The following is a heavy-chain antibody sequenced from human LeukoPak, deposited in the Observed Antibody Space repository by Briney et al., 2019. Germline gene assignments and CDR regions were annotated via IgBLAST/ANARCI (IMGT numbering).Heavy chain of an antibody. D-gene: IGHD3-9*01. CDR1: GGSFRGYY. J-gene: IGHJ4*02. CDR3: ARGRRYFDWLPLDY. CDR2: INHSGST. Sequence: SETLSLTCAVYGGSFRGYYWSWIRQPPGKGLGWIGEINHSGSTNYNPSLKSRVTISVDTSKNQFSLKLSSVTAADTAVYYCARGRRYFDWLPLDYWGQGTLVTVSS. V-gene: IGHV4-34*01.